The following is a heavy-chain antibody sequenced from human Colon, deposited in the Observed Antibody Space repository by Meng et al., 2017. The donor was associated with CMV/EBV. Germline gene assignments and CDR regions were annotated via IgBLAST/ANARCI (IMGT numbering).Heavy chain of an antibody. J-gene: IGHJ6*02. V-gene: IGHV3-66*02. CDR3: ARDRIYCTTANCRKSTHGMDV. CDR1: GFTVSGNY. CDR2: FYSGGGT. Sequence: GGSLRLSCAASGFTVSGNYMSWVRQAPGKGLEWVSVFYSGGGTYYADSVKGRFTISRDNSKSTIYLQMNSLRAEDTAVYHCARDRIYCTTANCRKSTHGMDVWGQGTTVTVSS. D-gene: IGHD1-1*01.